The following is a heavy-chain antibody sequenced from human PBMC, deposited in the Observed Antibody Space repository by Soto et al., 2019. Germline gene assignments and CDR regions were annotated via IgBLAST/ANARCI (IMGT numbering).Heavy chain of an antibody. CDR2: IYPGDSDT. CDR1: GYSFTSYW. V-gene: IGHV5-51*01. CDR3: ARLMNSIMSFDY. D-gene: IGHD3-16*01. J-gene: IGHJ4*02. Sequence: GESQKISYKGSGYSFTSYWVGWVRQMPGKGLEWMGIIYPGDSDTRYSPSFQGQVTISADKSISTAYLQWSSLKASDTAMYYCARLMNSIMSFDYWGQGTLVTVSS.